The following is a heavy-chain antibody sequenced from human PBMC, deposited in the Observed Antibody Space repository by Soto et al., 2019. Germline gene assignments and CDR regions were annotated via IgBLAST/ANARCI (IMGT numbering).Heavy chain of an antibody. V-gene: IGHV4-31*03. CDR3: ARRDVYNYGWFAP. Sequence: QVQLQESGPGLVKPSQTLSLTCTVSGGSISSGGYYWSWIRQHPGNGLEWIGYIYYSGSTYYNPSRKSRVTISVDTSKNQFSLKLSSVTAADTAVYYCARRDVYNYGWFAPWGQGTLVTVSS. D-gene: IGHD3-16*01. CDR1: GGSISSGGYY. J-gene: IGHJ5*02. CDR2: IYYSGST.